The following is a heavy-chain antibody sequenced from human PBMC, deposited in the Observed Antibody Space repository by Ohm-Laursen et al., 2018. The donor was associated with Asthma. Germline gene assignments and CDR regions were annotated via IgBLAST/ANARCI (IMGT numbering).Heavy chain of an antibody. Sequence: TLSLTCAVYGGSFSGYYWTWIRQHPGKGLEWIGNIHYSGSTIYNPSLESRLTISVDTSKNQFSLNLSSVTAADTALYYCARDGRLRGSFDYWGQGTLVTVSS. D-gene: IGHD3-10*01. CDR3: ARDGRLRGSFDY. CDR2: IHYSGST. V-gene: IGHV4-34*09. J-gene: IGHJ4*02. CDR1: GGSFSGYY.